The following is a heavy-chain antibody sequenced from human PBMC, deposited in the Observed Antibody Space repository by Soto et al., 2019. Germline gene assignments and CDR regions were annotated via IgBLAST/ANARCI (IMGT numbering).Heavy chain of an antibody. J-gene: IGHJ3*02. CDR1: GYTFTSYG. V-gene: IGHV1-18*01. Sequence: DSVKVSCKASGYTFTSYGISWVRQAPGQGLEWMGWISAYNGNTNYAQKLQGRVTMTTDTSTSTAYMELRSLRSDDTAVYYCARVGAAAGRGAFDIWGQGAMVTVSS. D-gene: IGHD6-13*01. CDR3: ARVGAAAGRGAFDI. CDR2: ISAYNGNT.